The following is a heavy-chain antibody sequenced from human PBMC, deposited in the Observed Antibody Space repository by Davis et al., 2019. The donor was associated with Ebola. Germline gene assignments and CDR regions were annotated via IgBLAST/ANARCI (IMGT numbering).Heavy chain of an antibody. Sequence: SETLSLTCAVYGGSFSGYYWSWIRQPPGKGLEWIGEINHSGSTNYNPSLKSRVTISVDTSKNQFSLKLSSVTAADTAVYYCARAGRRQLLYWCFDLWGRGTLVTVSS. D-gene: IGHD6-6*01. CDR3: ARAGRRQLLYWCFDL. CDR2: INHSGST. V-gene: IGHV4-34*01. J-gene: IGHJ2*01. CDR1: GGSFSGYY.